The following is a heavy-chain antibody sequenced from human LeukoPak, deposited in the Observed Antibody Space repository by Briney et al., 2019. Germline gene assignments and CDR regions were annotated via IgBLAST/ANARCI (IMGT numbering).Heavy chain of an antibody. CDR3: ARDPVEHPYWFFDL. CDR2: VSYSGST. J-gene: IGHJ2*01. Sequence: SETLSLTCTVSGGSISSYYWSWIRQPAGKGLEWIGYVSYSGSTNYNPSLKSRVTISVGTSKNQFSLKLSSVTAADTAVYYCARDPVEHPYWFFDLWGRGTLVTVSS. CDR1: GGSISSYY. D-gene: IGHD1/OR15-1a*01. V-gene: IGHV4-59*01.